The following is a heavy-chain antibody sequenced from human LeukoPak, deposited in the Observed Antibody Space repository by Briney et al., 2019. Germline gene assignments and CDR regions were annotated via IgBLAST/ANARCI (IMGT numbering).Heavy chain of an antibody. V-gene: IGHV4-59*01. Sequence: SETLSLTCTVSGGSISSYYWSWIRQPPGKGLEWIGYIYYSGSTNYNPSLKSRVTISVDTSKNQFSLKLSSVTAADTAVYYCARLSDDSSGYLYFDYWGQGTLVTVSS. CDR1: GGSISSYY. D-gene: IGHD3-22*01. J-gene: IGHJ4*02. CDR3: ARLSDDSSGYLYFDY. CDR2: IYYSGST.